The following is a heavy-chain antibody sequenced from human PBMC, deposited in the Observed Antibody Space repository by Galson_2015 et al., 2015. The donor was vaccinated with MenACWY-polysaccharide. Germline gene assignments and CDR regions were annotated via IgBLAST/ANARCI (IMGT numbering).Heavy chain of an antibody. CDR3: ARRHARDGFKLRDGGALDF. D-gene: IGHD5-24*01. CDR2: IYPGDSDT. CDR1: GYRFSSYW. V-gene: IGHV5-51*01. J-gene: IGHJ3*01. Sequence: QSGAEVKKPGESLKISFTGSGYRFSSYWIAWVRQMPGKGLEWMGIIYPGDSDTRYSESFQGQVTISADTSIGSAYMQWSSLKASDTAIYFCARRHARDGFKLRDGGALDFWGQGTTVTVS.